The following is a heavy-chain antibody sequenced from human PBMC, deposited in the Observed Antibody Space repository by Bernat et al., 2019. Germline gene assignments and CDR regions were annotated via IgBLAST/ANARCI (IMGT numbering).Heavy chain of an antibody. J-gene: IGHJ4*02. D-gene: IGHD5-18*01. Sequence: EVQLLQSGGGLVQPGGSLRLSCAASGFTFSTYAMSWVRQAPGKGLRWVSVITGSGNNIYYAESVKGRFTITRDNSRTTLYLQMNSLGAEDTAVYYCAKNRGNSFQYYFDYWGQGTLVTVSS. CDR1: GFTFSTYA. CDR2: ITGSGNNI. CDR3: AKNRGNSFQYYFDY. V-gene: IGHV3-23*01.